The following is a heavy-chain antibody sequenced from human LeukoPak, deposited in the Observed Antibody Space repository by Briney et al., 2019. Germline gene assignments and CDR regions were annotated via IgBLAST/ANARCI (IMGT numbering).Heavy chain of an antibody. CDR3: ARYHCSGGTCYHFDY. V-gene: IGHV4-59*08. CDR1: GGSISSQY. Sequence: SETLSLTCTVSGGSISSQYWSWIRQPPGKGLGWIGYIYSSGSTNYNPSLKSRVTISVDTSKNQFSLKLSSVTAADTAVYYCARYHCSGGTCYHFDYWGQGTLVTVSS. D-gene: IGHD2-15*01. J-gene: IGHJ4*02. CDR2: IYSSGST.